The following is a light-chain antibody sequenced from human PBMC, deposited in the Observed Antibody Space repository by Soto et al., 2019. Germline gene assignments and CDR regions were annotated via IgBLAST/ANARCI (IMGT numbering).Light chain of an antibody. CDR2: TAS. Sequence: DIQMTHSPSTLSASVGDRVIITCRASQSISRRLAWYQQKPGKAPRLLIYTASSLQSGVPSRFSGSGSGTDFTLSISSLQPEDFATYYCQQSFTTPPTFGQGTKVDIK. CDR1: QSISRR. V-gene: IGKV1-39*01. J-gene: IGKJ1*01. CDR3: QQSFTTPPT.